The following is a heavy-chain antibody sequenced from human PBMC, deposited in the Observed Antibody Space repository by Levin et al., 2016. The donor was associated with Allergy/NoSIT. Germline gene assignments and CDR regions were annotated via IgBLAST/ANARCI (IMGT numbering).Heavy chain of an antibody. CDR2: IYPGDSDT. J-gene: IGHJ4*02. CDR1: GYSFSTYW. Sequence: KVSCKGSGYSFSTYWIGWVRQMPGKGLEWMGIIYPGDSDTRYSPSFQGQVTISADKSITTAYLQWSSLKASDTAMYYCVRLSIVGATQSPADYWGQGTLVTVSS. CDR3: VRLSIVGATQSPADY. V-gene: IGHV5-51*01. D-gene: IGHD1-26*01.